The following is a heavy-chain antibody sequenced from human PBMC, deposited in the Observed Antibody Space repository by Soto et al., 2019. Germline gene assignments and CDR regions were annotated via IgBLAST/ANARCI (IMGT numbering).Heavy chain of an antibody. CDR3: AGGTYYFHY. CDR2: ILYDGSNK. J-gene: IGHJ4*02. Sequence: QVQLVESGGDVVQPGRSLRLSCAASGFTFSNYGMHWACQDPGKGLEWVAAILYDGSNKYYADSVKGRFTISRDNSKNTLYLQKNSLRAEDTAVYYCAGGTYYFHYCGQGTLVTVSS. V-gene: IGHV3-33*01. D-gene: IGHD1-26*01. CDR1: GFTFSNYG.